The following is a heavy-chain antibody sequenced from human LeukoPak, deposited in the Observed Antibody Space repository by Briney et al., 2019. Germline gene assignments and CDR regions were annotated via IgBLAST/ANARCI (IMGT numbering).Heavy chain of an antibody. Sequence: KPSETLSLTCTVSGGSISSGGYYWSWIRQRPGKGLEWIGYIYYSGSTYYNPSLKSRVTISVDTSKNQFSLKLSSVTAADTAVYYCASVYYYDSSGYEPLVYFDYWGQGTLVTVSS. V-gene: IGHV4-31*03. CDR1: GGSISSGGYY. CDR2: IYYSGST. D-gene: IGHD3-22*01. CDR3: ASVYYYDSSGYEPLVYFDY. J-gene: IGHJ4*02.